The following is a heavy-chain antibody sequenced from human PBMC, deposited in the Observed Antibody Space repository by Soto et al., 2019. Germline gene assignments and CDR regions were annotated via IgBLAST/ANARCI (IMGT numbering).Heavy chain of an antibody. D-gene: IGHD4-17*01. CDR1: GGSISSYY. Sequence: QVQLQESGPGLVKPSETLSLTCTVSGGSISSYYWSWIRQPPGKGLEWIGYIYYSGSTNYNPSLMCRVTLSVDTSQHQFSLNLSSVTAADTAVYYCARVGSFDYGDYSFFDYWGQGTLLTVSS. V-gene: IGHV4-59*01. CDR3: ARVGSFDYGDYSFFDY. CDR2: IYYSGST. J-gene: IGHJ4*02.